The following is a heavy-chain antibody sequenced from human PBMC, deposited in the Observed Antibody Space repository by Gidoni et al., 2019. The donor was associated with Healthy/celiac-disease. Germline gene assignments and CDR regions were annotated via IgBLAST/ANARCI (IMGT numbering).Heavy chain of an antibody. CDR2: ISSSGSTI. J-gene: IGHJ3*02. CDR3: ARDPDSSSWPDAFDI. CDR1: GFTFSDYY. V-gene: IGHV3-11*01. D-gene: IGHD6-13*01. Sequence: QVQLVESGGGLVKPGGSLRLSCAASGFTFSDYYMSWIRPAPGKGREWVSYISSSGSTIYYADSVKGRFTISRDNAKNSLYLQMNSLRAEDTAVYYCARDPDSSSWPDAFDIWGQGTMVTVSS.